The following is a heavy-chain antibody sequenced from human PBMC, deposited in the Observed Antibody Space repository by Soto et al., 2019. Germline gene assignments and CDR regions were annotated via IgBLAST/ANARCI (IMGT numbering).Heavy chain of an antibody. CDR1: GFTISSYD. V-gene: IGHV3-23*01. CDR3: AKGDIISWDFPDY. D-gene: IGHD6-13*01. J-gene: IGHJ4*02. Sequence: GGSLRLTCAASGFTISSYDMTWVRQAPGKGLEWVSSISDSGGSTYYADSVKSRFTISRDNSKNTLYLLMNSVRAEDTAVYYCAKGDIISWDFPDYWGQGTLVTVSS. CDR2: ISDSGGST.